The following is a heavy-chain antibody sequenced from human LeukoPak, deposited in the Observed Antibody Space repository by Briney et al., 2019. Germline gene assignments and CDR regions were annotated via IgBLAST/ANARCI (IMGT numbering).Heavy chain of an antibody. J-gene: IGHJ4*02. Sequence: GGSLRLSCTTSGFTFGSFPITWVRQAPGKGLEWVGYIRAKDYGGTTEYAAAVKGRFTISRDDSKGIGYLQMNDLQTDDTGVYYCTRGSGRFEYWGQGTLVTVSS. CDR2: IRAKDYGGTT. CDR1: GFTFGSFP. D-gene: IGHD2-15*01. V-gene: IGHV3-49*02. CDR3: TRGSGRFEY.